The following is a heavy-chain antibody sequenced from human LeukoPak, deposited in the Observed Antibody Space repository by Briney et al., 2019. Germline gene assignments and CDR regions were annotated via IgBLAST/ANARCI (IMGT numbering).Heavy chain of an antibody. J-gene: IGHJ4*02. V-gene: IGHV4-59*01. D-gene: IGHD2-15*01. Sequence: SETLSLTCTVSGGSISSYYWSWIRQPPRKGLEWIGYIYCSGSTNYNPSLKSRVTISVDTSKNQFSLKLSSVTAADTAVYYCAREKSPDYCSGASCYFDYWGQGTLVTVSP. CDR2: IYCSGST. CDR3: AREKSPDYCSGASCYFDY. CDR1: GGSISSYY.